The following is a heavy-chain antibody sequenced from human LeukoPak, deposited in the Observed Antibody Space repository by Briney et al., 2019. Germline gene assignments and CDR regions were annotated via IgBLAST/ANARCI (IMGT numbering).Heavy chain of an antibody. CDR2: INHSGTT. Sequence: KPSETLSLTCAVYGGSFSGYYWRWIRQPPGKGLEWIGEINHSGTTNYNPSLKSRVTISVDTSKKQFSVKLSSVTAADTAVYYCARTPLWAVGTRFDPWGQGTLVTVSS. D-gene: IGHD6-13*01. CDR1: GGSFSGYY. V-gene: IGHV4-34*01. CDR3: ARTPLWAVGTRFDP. J-gene: IGHJ5*02.